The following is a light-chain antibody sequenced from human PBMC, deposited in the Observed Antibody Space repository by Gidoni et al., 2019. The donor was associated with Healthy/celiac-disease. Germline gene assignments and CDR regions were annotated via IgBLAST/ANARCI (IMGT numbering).Light chain of an antibody. Sequence: DIVMTQSPDSLAVSLGERATINCKSSQSVLYSPNNKNYLSWYQQKPGQPPKLLIYWASTRESGVPERFSGSGSGTDFTLTISSLQAEDVAVYYCQQYYSTPLTFGQGTRLEIK. CDR1: QSVLYSPNNKNY. CDR3: QQYYSTPLT. V-gene: IGKV4-1*01. J-gene: IGKJ5*01. CDR2: WAS.